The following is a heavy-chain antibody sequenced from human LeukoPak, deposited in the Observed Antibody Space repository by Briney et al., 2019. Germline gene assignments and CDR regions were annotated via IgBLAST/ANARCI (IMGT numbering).Heavy chain of an antibody. CDR1: GGSISSYY. CDR2: IYYSGST. Sequence: SETLSLTCTVSGGSISSYYWSWIRQPPGKGLEWIGYIYYSGSTNYNPSLKSRVTISVDTSKNQFSLKLSSVTAADTAVYYCARSWGVAVAGKFSFPPAFDIWGQGTMVTVSS. CDR3: ARSWGVAVAGKFSFPPAFDI. J-gene: IGHJ3*02. D-gene: IGHD6-19*01. V-gene: IGHV4-59*01.